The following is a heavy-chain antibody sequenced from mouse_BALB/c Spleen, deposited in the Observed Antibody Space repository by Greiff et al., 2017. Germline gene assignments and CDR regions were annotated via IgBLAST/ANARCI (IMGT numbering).Heavy chain of an antibody. J-gene: IGHJ1*01. D-gene: IGHD2-1*01. V-gene: IGHV1-18*01. CDR2: INPNNGGT. CDR1: GYTFTDYN. Sequence: VHVMQSGPELVKPGASVKIPCTASGYTFTDYNMDWVKQSHGKSLEWIGDINPNNGGTIYNQKFKGKATLTVDKSFSTAYMELRSLTSEDTAVYYCARVAGNYVGGWYFDVWGAGTTVTVSS. CDR3: ARVAGNYVGGWYFDV.